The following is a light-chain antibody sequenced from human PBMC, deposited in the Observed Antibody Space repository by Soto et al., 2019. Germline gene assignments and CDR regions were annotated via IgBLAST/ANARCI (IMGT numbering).Light chain of an antibody. CDR2: GAS. CDR3: HQHLYWWT. J-gene: IGKJ1*01. V-gene: IGKV3-15*01. Sequence: EIVMTQSPGTLSVSPGERATLSCRASQSVSRHLAWYQQKPGQTPRLLIYGASARATGIPARFSGRGSGTEFTLTISSLQSEDFAVYYCHQHLYWWTLGQGTKVDLK. CDR1: QSVSRH.